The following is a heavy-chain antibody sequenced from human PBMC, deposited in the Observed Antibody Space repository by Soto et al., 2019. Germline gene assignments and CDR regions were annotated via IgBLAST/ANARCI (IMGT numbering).Heavy chain of an antibody. D-gene: IGHD3-22*01. J-gene: IGHJ5*02. CDR1: GGSFSGYY. CDR3: ARVVYYDSSGTGFDP. V-gene: IGHV4-34*01. CDR2: INHSGST. Sequence: QVQLQQWGAGLLKPSETLSLTCAVYGGSFSGYYWSWIRQPPGKGLEWIREINHSGSTNYNPSLKSRVTISVDTSKNQFSLKLSSVTAADTAVYYCARVVYYDSSGTGFDPWGQGTLVTVSS.